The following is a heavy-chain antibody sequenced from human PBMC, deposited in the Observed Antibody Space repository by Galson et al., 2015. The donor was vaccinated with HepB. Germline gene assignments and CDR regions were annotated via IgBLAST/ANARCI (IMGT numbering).Heavy chain of an antibody. D-gene: IGHD2-15*01. CDR3: ARGLGGY. CDR1: GFTFSDYY. CDR2: ISHSGTTV. V-gene: IGHV3-11*01. Sequence: SLRLSCAASGFTFSDYYMSWMRQAPGKGLEWLSYISHSGTTVYHADSLKGRFSISRDNAKNSLYLQMNSLRAEDTAVYYCARGLGGYWGQGTLATVSS. J-gene: IGHJ4*02.